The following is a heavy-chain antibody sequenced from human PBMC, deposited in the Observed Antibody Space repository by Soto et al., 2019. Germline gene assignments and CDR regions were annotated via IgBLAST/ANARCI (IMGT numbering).Heavy chain of an antibody. Sequence: QLVESGGGVVQPGRSLRLSCTASGLTFNSYAMHWVRQAPGKGLEWVAVIWYDGSNKYYADSVKGRFTISRDNSKNTLFLQMNSLRAEDTAVYYCARSGTLTGYPFDYWGQGTLVTVSS. V-gene: IGHV3-33*01. D-gene: IGHD1-1*01. J-gene: IGHJ4*02. CDR3: ARSGTLTGYPFDY. CDR2: IWYDGSNK. CDR1: GLTFNSYA.